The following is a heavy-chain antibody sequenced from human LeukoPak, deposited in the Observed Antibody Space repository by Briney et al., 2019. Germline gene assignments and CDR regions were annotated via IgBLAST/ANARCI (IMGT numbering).Heavy chain of an antibody. J-gene: IGHJ4*02. V-gene: IGHV3-21*01. CDR3: ARDIGAAAGNFDY. D-gene: IGHD6-13*01. CDR2: ISSSSSYI. CDR1: GFTFSSYS. Sequence: PGGSLRLSCAASGFTFSSYSMNWVRQAPGKGLEWVSSISSSSSYIYYADSVKGRFTISRDNAKNSLYLQMNSLRAKDTAVYYCARDIGAAAGNFDYWGQGTLVTVSS.